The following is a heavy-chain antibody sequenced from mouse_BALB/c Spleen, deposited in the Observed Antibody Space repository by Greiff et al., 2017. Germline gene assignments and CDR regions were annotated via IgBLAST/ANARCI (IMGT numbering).Heavy chain of an antibody. D-gene: IGHD2-1*01. J-gene: IGHJ1*01. CDR2: ISYSGST. V-gene: IGHV3-2*02. CDR1: GYSITSDYA. Sequence: VQLKESGPGLVKPSQSLSLTCTVTGYSITSDYAWNWIRQFPGNKLEWMGYISYSGSTSYNPSLKSRISITRDTSKNQFFLQLNSVTTEDTATYYCARSGGNYWYFDVWGAGTTVTVSS. CDR3: ARSGGNYWYFDV.